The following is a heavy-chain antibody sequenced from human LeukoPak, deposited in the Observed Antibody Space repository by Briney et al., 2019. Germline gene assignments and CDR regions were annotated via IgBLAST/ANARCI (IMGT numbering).Heavy chain of an antibody. CDR2: IYPGDSHS. D-gene: IGHD6-19*01. Sequence: GESLKISCKGSGYTFTRDWIAWVRQMPGKGLELMGIIYPGDSHSIYSPSFQGQVTMSADKSINTAYPQWSSLKASDTAMYYCARRTTGWYGDWGQGTLVTVSS. CDR1: GYTFTRDW. V-gene: IGHV5-51*01. J-gene: IGHJ1*01. CDR3: ARRTTGWYGD.